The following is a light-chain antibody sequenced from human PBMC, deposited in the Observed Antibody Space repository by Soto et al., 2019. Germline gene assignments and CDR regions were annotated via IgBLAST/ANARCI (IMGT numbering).Light chain of an antibody. J-gene: IGKJ5*01. Sequence: EIVLTQSPGTLSLSPGEIATLSCSASQSVSSNSLAWYQQKPGQAPRLLIYDASNRATGIPARFSGSGSGTDFTLTISSLEAEDFAVYYCQQRSNWPPINFGQGTRLEIK. V-gene: IGKV3-11*01. CDR3: QQRSNWPPIN. CDR1: QSVSSN. CDR2: DAS.